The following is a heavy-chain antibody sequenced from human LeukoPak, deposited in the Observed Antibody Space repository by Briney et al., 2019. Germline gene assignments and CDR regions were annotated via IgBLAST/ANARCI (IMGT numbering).Heavy chain of an antibody. V-gene: IGHV1-18*01. CDR2: ISAYNGNT. Sequence: ASVKVSCKASGYTFTSYGISWVRQAPGQGLEWMGWISAYNGNTNYAQKLQGRVTMTTDTSTSTAYMELRSLRSDDTAVYYCARFWPPGTPASYYGMDVWGQGTTVTVSS. CDR3: ARFWPPGTPASYYGMDV. J-gene: IGHJ6*02. CDR1: GYTFTSYG. D-gene: IGHD3-3*01.